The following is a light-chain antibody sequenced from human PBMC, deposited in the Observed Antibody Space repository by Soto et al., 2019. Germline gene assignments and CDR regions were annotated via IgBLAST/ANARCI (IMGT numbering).Light chain of an antibody. CDR3: QQYNNWPAIT. J-gene: IGKJ5*01. CDR2: GAS. CDR1: HSVSSSY. V-gene: IGKV3D-15*01. Sequence: EIVLTHTPGTLSLSPGERATLSCSASHSVSSSYLAWYQQKPGQAPRLLIYGASTRVTGIPATFSGSGSGTEFTLTISSLQSEDFAIYYCQQYNNWPAITFGQGTRLEI.